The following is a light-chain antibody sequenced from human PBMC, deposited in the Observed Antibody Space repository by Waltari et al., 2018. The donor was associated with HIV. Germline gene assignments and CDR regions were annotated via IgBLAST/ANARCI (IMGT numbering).Light chain of an antibody. J-gene: IGLJ3*02. CDR2: DDS. CDR1: NIGIKS. Sequence: SYVLTQPPSVSVAPGKTARITCGGTNIGIKSVHWYQQKPGQAPVLVIYDDSDRPAGIPERFSGSNSGNTATLTISRVEAGDEADYYCQVWDSSSDLNWVFGGGTKLTVL. CDR3: QVWDSSSDLNWV. V-gene: IGLV3-21*04.